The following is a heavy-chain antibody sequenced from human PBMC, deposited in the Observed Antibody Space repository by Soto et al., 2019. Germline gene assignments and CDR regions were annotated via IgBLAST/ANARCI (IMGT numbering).Heavy chain of an antibody. D-gene: IGHD3-10*01. V-gene: IGHV4-59*01. CDR1: GGSISSYY. Sequence: SETLSLTCTVSGGSISSYYWSWIRQPPGKGLEWIGYIYYSGSTSYNPSLKSRVTISVDTSKNQFSLKLSSVTAADTAVYYCATQYYYGSGSYSYPVGPDAFDISGQGTMVTVSS. CDR3: ATQYYYGSGSYSYPVGPDAFDI. CDR2: IYYSGST. J-gene: IGHJ3*02.